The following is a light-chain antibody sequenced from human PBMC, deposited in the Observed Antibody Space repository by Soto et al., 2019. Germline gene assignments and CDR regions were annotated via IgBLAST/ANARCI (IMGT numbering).Light chain of an antibody. V-gene: IGKV1-5*03. J-gene: IGKJ1*01. CDR2: KAS. CDR3: QQYYTYWT. CDR1: QSISSW. Sequence: DIQMTQSPSTLSASVGDRVTITCRASQSISSWSAWYQQKPGKAPNLLIYKASSLESGVPSRFSGSGSGTDFTLTISSLHPDDFATYYCQQYYTYWTFGQGTKVEIK.